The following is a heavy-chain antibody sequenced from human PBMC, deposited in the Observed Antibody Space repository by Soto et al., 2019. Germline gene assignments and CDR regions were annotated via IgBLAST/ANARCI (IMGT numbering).Heavy chain of an antibody. Sequence: QITLKESGPTLVKPTQTLTLTCTFSGFSLSTSGVGVGWIRQPPGKALEWLALIYWDDDKRYSPSLKSRLTITKDTSKNHGVLTMTNMDPVDTATYYCAHRRPGVSYWYFDLWGRGTLVTVSS. J-gene: IGHJ2*01. V-gene: IGHV2-5*02. CDR2: IYWDDDK. D-gene: IGHD3-10*01. CDR1: GFSLSTSGVG. CDR3: AHRRPGVSYWYFDL.